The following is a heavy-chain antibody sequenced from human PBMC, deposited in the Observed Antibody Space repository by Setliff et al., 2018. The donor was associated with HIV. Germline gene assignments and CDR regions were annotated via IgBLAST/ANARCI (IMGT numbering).Heavy chain of an antibody. D-gene: IGHD2-15*01. Sequence: PSETLSLTCTVSGGSISSRNFYWGWIRQPPGKGLEWIGSIAYTGSGYYNSSLKSRVTSSVDTSRNECSLKLTSVTAADTAVYYCVRVVGSGRNYYYYYMDVWGEGTMVTVSS. CDR3: VRVVGSGRNYYYYYMDV. V-gene: IGHV4-39*07. J-gene: IGHJ6*03. CDR1: GGSISSRNFY. CDR2: IAYTGSG.